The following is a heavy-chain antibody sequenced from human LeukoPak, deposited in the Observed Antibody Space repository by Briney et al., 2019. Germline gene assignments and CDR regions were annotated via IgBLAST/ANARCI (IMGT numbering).Heavy chain of an antibody. CDR1: GYTFTGYY. CDR3: ARSRSLRYFDWLLSF. V-gene: IGHV1-2*02. J-gene: IGHJ4*02. D-gene: IGHD3-9*01. Sequence: ASVKFSCKASGYTFTGYYMHWVRQAPGQGLEWMGWINPNGGGTNYAQKFQGRVTMTRDTSTSTVYMELSSLRSEDTAVYYCARSRSLRYFDWLLSFWGQGTLVTVSS. CDR2: INPNGGGT.